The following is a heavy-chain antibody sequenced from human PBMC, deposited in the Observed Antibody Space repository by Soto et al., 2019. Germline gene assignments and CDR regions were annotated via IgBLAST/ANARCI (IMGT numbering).Heavy chain of an antibody. CDR1: GFTFSSYA. J-gene: IGHJ5*02. D-gene: IGHD6-13*01. Sequence: VQLLESGGGLVQPGGSLRLSCAASGFTFSSYAMSWVRQAPGKGLEWVSAISGSGGSTYYADSVKGRFTISRDNSKNTLYLQMNSLRAEDTAVYYCAKDRGLSRSSPGGDFDPWGQGTLVTVSS. CDR3: AKDRGLSRSSPGGDFDP. CDR2: ISGSGGST. V-gene: IGHV3-23*01.